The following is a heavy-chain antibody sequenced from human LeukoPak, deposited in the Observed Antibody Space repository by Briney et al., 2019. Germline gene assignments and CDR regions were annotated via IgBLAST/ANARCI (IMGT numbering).Heavy chain of an antibody. D-gene: IGHD1-26*01. J-gene: IGHJ4*02. CDR2: INHSGST. CDR3: ARRKWNPSYSGSYGAGRGEFDY. CDR1: RGSISSSNYY. V-gene: IGHV4-39*07. Sequence: SETLSLTCSVSRGSISSSNYYWGWIRQPPGKGLEWIGEINHSGSTNYNPSLKSRVTISVDTSKNQFSLKLSSVTAADTAVYYCARRKWNPSYSGSYGAGRGEFDYWGQGTLVTVSS.